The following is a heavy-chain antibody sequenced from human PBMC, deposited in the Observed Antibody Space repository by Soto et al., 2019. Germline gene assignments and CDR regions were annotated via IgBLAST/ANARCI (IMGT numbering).Heavy chain of an antibody. Sequence: GGSLRLSCAASGFTFSSYSMNWVRQAPGKGLEWVSYISGSSSTIHYVDSVKGRFTISRDNAKNSLYLQMNSLRAEDTAVYYCARGYYYGSGSYSQDYMDVWGKGTTVTVSS. CDR1: GFTFSSYS. V-gene: IGHV3-48*01. CDR2: ISGSSSTI. D-gene: IGHD3-10*01. J-gene: IGHJ6*03. CDR3: ARGYYYGSGSYSQDYMDV.